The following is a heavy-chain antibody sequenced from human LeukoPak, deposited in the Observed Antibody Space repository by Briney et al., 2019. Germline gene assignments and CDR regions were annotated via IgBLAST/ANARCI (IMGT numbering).Heavy chain of an antibody. CDR3: ARPARTSWFYYYGMDV. Sequence: GASVKASCKASGYTXNSFYMHWVRQAPGQGPEWMGIINPSGDRTTYAQKFQGRANMTTDTSTSTFYMELSSLRFEDTAVYYCARPARTSWFYYYGMDVWGQGTTVTVSS. J-gene: IGHJ6*02. CDR2: INPSGDRT. CDR1: GYTXNSFY. D-gene: IGHD6-13*01. V-gene: IGHV1-46*02.